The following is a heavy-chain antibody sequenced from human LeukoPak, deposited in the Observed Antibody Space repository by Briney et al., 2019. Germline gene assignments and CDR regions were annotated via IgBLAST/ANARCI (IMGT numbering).Heavy chain of an antibody. J-gene: IGHJ4*02. CDR3: ARGLWARVYYYDSSGYFNFDY. CDR2: IIPIFGTA. CDR1: GGTFSSYA. Sequence: SVKVSCKASGGTFSSYAISWVRQAPGQGLEWMGGIIPIFGTANYAQKFQGRVTITADESTSTAYMELSSLRSEDTAVYYCARGLWARVYYYDSSGYFNFDYWGQGTLVTVSS. V-gene: IGHV1-69*13. D-gene: IGHD3-22*01.